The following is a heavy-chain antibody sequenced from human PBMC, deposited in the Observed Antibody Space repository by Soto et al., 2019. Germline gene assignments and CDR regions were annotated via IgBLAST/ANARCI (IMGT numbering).Heavy chain of an antibody. D-gene: IGHD2-21*01. CDR3: ARPSCGAACYYYGMDV. Sequence: QVQLVQSGAAVKKPGSSVKVSCKASGGTFSSYTISWVRQAPGQGLEWMGGIIPTFGTADYAQKFQGRVTITADESTSTGYTELSSLRSEDTALYYCARPSCGAACYYYGMDVWGQGTAVTVSS. V-gene: IGHV1-69*12. CDR2: IIPTFGTA. J-gene: IGHJ6*02. CDR1: GGTFSSYT.